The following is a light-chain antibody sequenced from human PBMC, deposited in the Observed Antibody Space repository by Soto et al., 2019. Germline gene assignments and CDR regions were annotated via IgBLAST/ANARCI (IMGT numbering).Light chain of an antibody. CDR2: EVS. Sequence: QSALTQPASVSGSPGQSITVSCTGTSSDVGGYNYVSWYQQHPGKAPKLMIYEVSYRPPGVSDRFSGSKSGNTASLTISGLQAEDEADYYCSSYTSINTRVFGGGTKVTVL. V-gene: IGLV2-14*01. J-gene: IGLJ3*02. CDR3: SSYTSINTRV. CDR1: SSDVGGYNY.